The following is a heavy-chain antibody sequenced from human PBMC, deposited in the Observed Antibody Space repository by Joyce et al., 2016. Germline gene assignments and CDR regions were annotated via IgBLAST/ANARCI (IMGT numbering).Heavy chain of an antibody. J-gene: IGHJ4*02. CDR2: VNQDGNEK. CDR3: ASVYSSGFDY. Sequence: EVHLVESGGGLVQPGESLRLSCAASGFTTSVYWISWIRQAPGKGLEWVDSVNQDGNEKYYVDSVKGRFTASRDNAKNSLYLQMTSLGVEDTAVYYCASVYSSGFDYWGQGTQVTVSS. CDR1: GFTTSVYW. V-gene: IGHV3-7*02. D-gene: IGHD3-22*01.